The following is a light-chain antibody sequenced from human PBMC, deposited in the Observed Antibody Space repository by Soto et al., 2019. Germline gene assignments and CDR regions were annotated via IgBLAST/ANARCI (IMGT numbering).Light chain of an antibody. V-gene: IGKV3-20*01. Sequence: EIVLTQSPGTLSVSPGERATLSCRASQSVSNNYSGWYQKKPGAAPRLLIYAASNRTTGPPDISSSRCARAVFTPTISLQEHEDSAVYYYQHYGSSGTFGQGTKVDIK. CDR2: AAS. CDR3: QHYGSSGT. CDR1: QSVSNNY. J-gene: IGKJ1*01.